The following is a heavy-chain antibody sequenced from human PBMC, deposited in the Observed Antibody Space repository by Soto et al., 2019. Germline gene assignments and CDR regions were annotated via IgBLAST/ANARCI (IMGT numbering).Heavy chain of an antibody. J-gene: IGHJ3*02. CDR1: GFTVSSNY. CDR3: ARDYGDLDAFDI. CDR2: IYSGGST. D-gene: IGHD4-17*01. V-gene: IGHV3-66*01. Sequence: EVQLVESGGGLVQPGGSLRLSCAASGFTVSSNYMSWVRQAPGKGLEWVSDIYSGGSTSYADSVKGRFTISRDNSKNTLYLQMNGLRAEDTAVYYCARDYGDLDAFDIWGQGTMVTVSS.